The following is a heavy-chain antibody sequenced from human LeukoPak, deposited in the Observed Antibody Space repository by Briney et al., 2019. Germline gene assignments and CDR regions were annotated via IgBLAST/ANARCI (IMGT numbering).Heavy chain of an antibody. J-gene: IGHJ6*03. CDR3: ARALFDQLPPYYYYYMDV. CDR2: ISSSSSYI. D-gene: IGHD2-2*01. V-gene: IGHV3-21*01. CDR1: GLTFSSYS. Sequence: PGGSLRLSCAASGLTFSSYSMNWVRQAPGKGLEWVSSISSSSSYIYYADSVKGRFTISRDNAKNSLYLQMNSLRAEDTAVYYCARALFDQLPPYYYYYMDVWGKGTTVTVSS.